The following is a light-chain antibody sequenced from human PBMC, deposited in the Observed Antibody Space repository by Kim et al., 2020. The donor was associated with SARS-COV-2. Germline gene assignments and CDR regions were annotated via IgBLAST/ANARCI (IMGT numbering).Light chain of an antibody. CDR1: TSNIETNT. CDR3: AAWEDCPNGYVV. J-gene: IGLJ2*01. V-gene: IGLV1-44*01. Sequence: ELTQPPSVSGTPGQRVSISCSGNTSNIETNTVNWYQQLPGAAPQLLIHTNNQRTSRVPDRFSGSRFGTSASLTSSGIQSEDEADYFCAAWEDCPNGYVVFGGGTQLTVL. CDR2: TNN.